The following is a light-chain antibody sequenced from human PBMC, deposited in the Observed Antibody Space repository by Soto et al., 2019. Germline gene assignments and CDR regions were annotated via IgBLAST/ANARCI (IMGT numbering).Light chain of an antibody. CDR2: AAS. J-gene: IGKJ1*01. V-gene: IGKV3D-15*01. CDR1: HTITTN. CDR3: QQYNYWPRT. Sequence: EVMMTQSPAALSVSPGERATLSCRATHTITTNLAWYQQKPGQAPRLLIYAASTRATGIPARFSGSGSEKDFTLTIFSLQSEDFAVYYCQQYNYWPRTFGQGTRVEIK.